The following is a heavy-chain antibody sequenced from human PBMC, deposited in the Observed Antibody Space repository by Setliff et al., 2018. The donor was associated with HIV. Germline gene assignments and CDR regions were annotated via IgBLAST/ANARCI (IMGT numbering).Heavy chain of an antibody. Sequence: PSETLSLTCTVSGGSISSSSYYWGWIRQPPGKGLEWIGSIYYSGSTYYNPSLKSRVTISVDTSKNQFSLRLSSVTAADTAVYYCARIVRVGGYFDYWGQGTLVTVS. CDR1: GGSISSSSYY. J-gene: IGHJ4*02. CDR3: ARIVRVGGYFDY. V-gene: IGHV4-39*07. CDR2: IYYSGST. D-gene: IGHD3-16*01.